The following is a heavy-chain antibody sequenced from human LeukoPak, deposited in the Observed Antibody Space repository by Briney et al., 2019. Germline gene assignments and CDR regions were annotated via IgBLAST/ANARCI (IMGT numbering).Heavy chain of an antibody. Sequence: SETLSLTCAVSAASISNYYWSWVRQAPGKGPEWIGYISTSGSTNYNPSLKSRVSISLDTSKNRFSLNLNFVTAADTAVYYCASPRSGYRYTFDYWGQGALVTVSS. J-gene: IGHJ4*02. CDR2: ISTSGST. D-gene: IGHD3-22*01. CDR3: ASPRSGYRYTFDY. CDR1: AASISNYY. V-gene: IGHV4-4*09.